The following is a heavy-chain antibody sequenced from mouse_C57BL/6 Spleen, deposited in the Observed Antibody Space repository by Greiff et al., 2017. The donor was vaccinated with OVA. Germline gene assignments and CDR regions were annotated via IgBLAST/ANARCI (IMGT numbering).Heavy chain of an antibody. J-gene: IGHJ4*01. CDR1: GYSITSGYY. Sequence: EVKLVESGPGLVKPSQSLSLTCSVTGYSITSGYYWNWIRQFPGNKLEWMGYISYDGSNNYNPSLKNRISITRDTSKNQFFLKLNSVTTEDTATYYCARVHSSGYEDAMDYWGQGTSVTVSS. CDR2: ISYDGSN. D-gene: IGHD3-2*02. V-gene: IGHV3-6*01. CDR3: ARVHSSGYEDAMDY.